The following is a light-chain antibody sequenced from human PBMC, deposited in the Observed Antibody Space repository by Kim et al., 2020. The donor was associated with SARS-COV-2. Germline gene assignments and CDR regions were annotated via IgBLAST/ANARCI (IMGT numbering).Light chain of an antibody. CDR1: QSVSRY. V-gene: IGKV3-11*01. Sequence: EAVLTRSPATLSLSPGERATLTCRASQSVSRYLAWYKHIPGQAPRLLIFDTDDRDTGIPARFSGSGAGTHFTLTISSLEPEDSAVYYCQHRRTFGQGTKVDIK. CDR2: DTD. CDR3: QHRRT. J-gene: IGKJ1*01.